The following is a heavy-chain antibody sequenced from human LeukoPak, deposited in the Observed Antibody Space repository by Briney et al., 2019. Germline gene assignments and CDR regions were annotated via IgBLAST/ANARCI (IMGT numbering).Heavy chain of an antibody. Sequence: PGGSLRLSCAASGFTFSSYGMHWVRQAPGKGLEWVAVISHDGSNTYYADSVKGRFTLSRDNSKNMLYLQMNSLRAEDTAVYYCAKPYYYGSRSYMDYWGQGTLVTVSS. D-gene: IGHD3-10*01. CDR1: GFTFSSYG. CDR3: AKPYYYGSRSYMDY. V-gene: IGHV3-30*18. J-gene: IGHJ4*02. CDR2: ISHDGSNT.